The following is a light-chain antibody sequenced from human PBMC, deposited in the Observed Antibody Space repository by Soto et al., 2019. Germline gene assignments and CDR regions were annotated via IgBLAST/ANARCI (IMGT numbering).Light chain of an antibody. Sequence: QSALTQPASVSGSPGQSITLSCTGTSSDVGSYNLVSWYQLHPGKAPKLMIYEGTTRPSGVSNRFSGSKSGSTASLTISGLQAEDEADYYCCSYAGSSSYVVFGGGTKLTVL. V-gene: IGLV2-23*01. CDR1: SSDVGSYNL. J-gene: IGLJ2*01. CDR3: CSYAGSSSYVV. CDR2: EGT.